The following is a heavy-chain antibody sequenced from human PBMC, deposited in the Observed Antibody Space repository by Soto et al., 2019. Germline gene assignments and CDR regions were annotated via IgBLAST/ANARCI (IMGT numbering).Heavy chain of an antibody. Sequence: QVQLVQSGAEFTKPGSSMKLSCRASGGTFSSYTLNWVRQAPGQVLQWMGKIVPLVDIANSEQKLQGIVTITSDKSTNTVSMELNSLISEDTAVYYCAISRGFATRFASFDLWGPGTRVTVSS. J-gene: IGHJ4*02. CDR1: GGTFSSYT. CDR3: AISRGFATRFASFDL. D-gene: IGHD3-16*01. V-gene: IGHV1-69*02. CDR2: IVPLVDIA.